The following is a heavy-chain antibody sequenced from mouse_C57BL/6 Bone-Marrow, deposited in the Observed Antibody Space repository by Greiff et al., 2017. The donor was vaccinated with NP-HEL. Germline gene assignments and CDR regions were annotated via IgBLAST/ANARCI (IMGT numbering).Heavy chain of an antibody. D-gene: IGHD2-4*01. V-gene: IGHV5-6*01. Sequence: VQLKESGGDLVKPGGSLKLSCAASGFTFSSYGMSWVRQTPDKRLEWVATISSGGSYTYYPDSVKGRFTISRDNAKNTLYLQMSSLKSEDTAMYYCARRDYDYSWFAYWGQGTLVTVSA. CDR1: GFTFSSYG. CDR3: ARRDYDYSWFAY. CDR2: ISSGGSYT. J-gene: IGHJ3*01.